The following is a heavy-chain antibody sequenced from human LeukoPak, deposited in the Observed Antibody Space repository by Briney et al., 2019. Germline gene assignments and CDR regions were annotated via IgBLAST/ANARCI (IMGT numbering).Heavy chain of an antibody. D-gene: IGHD3-22*01. CDR3: ARGSGYGFDI. CDR1: GFSFSSYS. J-gene: IGHJ3*02. CDR2: IRTSSHI. V-gene: IGHV3-48*02. Sequence: GGSLRLSCAASGFSFSSYSMNWVRQAPGKGLEWVSYIRTSSHIYYAASVKGRFTISRDNAKNSLYLQMNSLRDEDTAVYYCARGSGYGFDIWGQGTKVTVSS.